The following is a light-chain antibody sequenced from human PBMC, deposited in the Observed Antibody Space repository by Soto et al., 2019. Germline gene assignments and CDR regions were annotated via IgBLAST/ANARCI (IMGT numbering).Light chain of an antibody. V-gene: IGKV1D-13*01. CDR3: QQFNNYPIT. J-gene: IGKJ5*01. Sequence: AIQLTQSPSSLSASVGDRVTITCRASQGISSALAWYQQKPGKAPKLLIYDASSLESGVPTRFSGSGSGTDFTLTISSLQPEDFATYYFQQFNNYPITFRQGTRLEIK. CDR2: DAS. CDR1: QGISSA.